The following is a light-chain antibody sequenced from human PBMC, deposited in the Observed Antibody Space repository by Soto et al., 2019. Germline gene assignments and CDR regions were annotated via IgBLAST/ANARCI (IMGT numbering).Light chain of an antibody. CDR1: QGISSF. J-gene: IGKJ4*01. CDR2: AAS. Sequence: DIQLTQSPSFLSASVGDRVTITCRASQGISSFLAWYQQKPGKAPQLLIYAASTLQSGVPSRFSGSGSVTELTLTISTLPPEDFATYYCQHLNSYPALTFGGGTEVEIK. CDR3: QHLNSYPALT. V-gene: IGKV1-9*01.